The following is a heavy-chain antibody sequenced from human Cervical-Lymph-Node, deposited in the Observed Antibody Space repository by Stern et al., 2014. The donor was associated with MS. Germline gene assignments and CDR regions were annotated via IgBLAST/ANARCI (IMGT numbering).Heavy chain of an antibody. CDR1: GGSFTTYS. CDR2: IITLFGTA. D-gene: IGHD5-24*01. Sequence: VQLEESGTEVKKPGSSVKVSCKTSGGSFTTYSISWVRQAPGQGLEWMGGIITLFGTANYAPKFQGRITITADKSTSTVYMELSSLTSEDTAVYYCATDPPEMSITPQYCAVAVWGQGTTVFVSS. J-gene: IGHJ6*02. V-gene: IGHV1-69*06. CDR3: ATDPPEMSITPQYCAVAV.